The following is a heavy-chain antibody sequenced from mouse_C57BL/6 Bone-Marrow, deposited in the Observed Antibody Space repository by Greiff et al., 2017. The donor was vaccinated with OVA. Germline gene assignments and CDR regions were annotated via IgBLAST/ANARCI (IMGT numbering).Heavy chain of an antibody. CDR3: AREDGFPPWFAY. J-gene: IGHJ3*01. D-gene: IGHD2-3*01. V-gene: IGHV5-4*01. CDR1: GFTFSSYA. Sequence: EVLVVESGGGLVKPGGSLKLSCAASGFTFSSYAMSWVRQTPEKRLEWVATISDGGSYTYYPDNVKGRFTISRDNAKNNLYLQMSHLKSEDTAMYYCAREDGFPPWFAYWGQGTLVTVSA. CDR2: ISDGGSYT.